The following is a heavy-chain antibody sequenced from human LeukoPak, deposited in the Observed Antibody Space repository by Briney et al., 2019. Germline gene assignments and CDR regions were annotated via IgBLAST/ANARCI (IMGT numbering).Heavy chain of an antibody. Sequence: PGGSLRPSCAASGFTFNTYAIHWVRQAPGKGLEWVAFIRYDGSNKYYADSVKGRFTISRDNSKNTLYLQMNSLRAEDTAVYYCAKEEVIFGAAFDYWGQGTLVTVSS. D-gene: IGHD3-3*01. J-gene: IGHJ4*02. CDR1: GFTFNTYA. CDR2: IRYDGSNK. CDR3: AKEEVIFGAAFDY. V-gene: IGHV3-30*02.